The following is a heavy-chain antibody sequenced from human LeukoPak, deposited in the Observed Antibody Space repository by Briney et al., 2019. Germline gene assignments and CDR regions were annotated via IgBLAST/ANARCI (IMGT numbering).Heavy chain of an antibody. Sequence: KPSETLSLTCTASGGSISSYYWSWIRQPPGKGLEWIGYIYYSGSTNYNPSLKSRVTISVDTSKNQFSLKLSSVTAADTAVYYCARGLMMAVAGRGEFHYWGQGTLVTVSS. CDR2: IYYSGST. CDR1: GGSISSYY. J-gene: IGHJ4*02. D-gene: IGHD6-13*01. CDR3: ARGLMMAVAGRGEFHY. V-gene: IGHV4-59*01.